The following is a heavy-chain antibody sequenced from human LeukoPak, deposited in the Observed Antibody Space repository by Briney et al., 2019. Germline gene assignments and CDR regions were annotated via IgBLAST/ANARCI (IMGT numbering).Heavy chain of an antibody. CDR1: GGSTSSYY. V-gene: IGHV4-59*01. CDR2: IYYSGST. J-gene: IGHJ3*02. CDR3: AREAPERYCSSTSCPGDAFDI. D-gene: IGHD2-2*01. Sequence: SETLSLTCTVSGGSTSSYYWSWIRQPPGKGLEWIGYIYYSGSTNYNPSLKSRVTISVDTSKNQFSLKLSSVTAADTAVYYCAREAPERYCSSTSCPGDAFDIWGQGTMVTVSS.